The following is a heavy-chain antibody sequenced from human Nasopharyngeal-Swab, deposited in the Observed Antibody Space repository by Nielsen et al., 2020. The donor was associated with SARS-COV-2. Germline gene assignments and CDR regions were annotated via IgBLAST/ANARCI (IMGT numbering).Heavy chain of an antibody. CDR3: ARDSGAPMDV. D-gene: IGHD3-10*01. V-gene: IGHV3-30-3*01. CDR1: GFTFSSYA. J-gene: IGHJ6*02. CDR2: ISYDGSNK. Sequence: GGSLRLSCAASGFTFSSYAMHGVRQAPGKGLEWVAVISYDGSNKYYADSVKGRFTIPRDNSKNTLYLQMNSVRAEDTAVYYCARDSGAPMDVWGQGTTVTVSS.